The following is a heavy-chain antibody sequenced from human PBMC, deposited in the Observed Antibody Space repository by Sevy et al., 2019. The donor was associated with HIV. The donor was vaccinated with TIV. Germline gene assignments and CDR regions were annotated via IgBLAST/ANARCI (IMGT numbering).Heavy chain of an antibody. V-gene: IGHV3-74*01. D-gene: IGHD1-26*01. Sequence: GGSLRLSCVASGFTFSNYWMHWVRQAPGKGLVWVSRINGDGNSTSYADSVKGRFTISRDNAKNTVYLQMSSLRGEETAVYYCARDLGIVGPKNNWFDPWGQGTLVTVSS. J-gene: IGHJ5*02. CDR3: ARDLGIVGPKNNWFDP. CDR2: INGDGNST. CDR1: GFTFSNYW.